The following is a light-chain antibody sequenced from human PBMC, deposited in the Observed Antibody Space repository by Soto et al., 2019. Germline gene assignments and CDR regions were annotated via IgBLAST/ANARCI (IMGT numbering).Light chain of an antibody. CDR3: QQYYSYPRT. Sequence: IRMTQSPSSFSASTGDRVTITCRASQGISSYLAWYQQKPGKAPKLLIYAASTLQSGVPSRFSCSGSGTDFTLTISCLQSEDFATYYCQQYYSYPRTFGQGTKVDIK. J-gene: IGKJ1*01. V-gene: IGKV1-8*01. CDR1: QGISSY. CDR2: AAS.